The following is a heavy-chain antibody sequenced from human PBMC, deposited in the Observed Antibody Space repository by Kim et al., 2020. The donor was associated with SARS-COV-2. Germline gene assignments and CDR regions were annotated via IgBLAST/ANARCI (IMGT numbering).Heavy chain of an antibody. V-gene: IGHV3-43*02. CDR3: ARASGWLPRS. CDR2: IHSNGEIK. J-gene: IGHJ4*02. Sequence: GGSLRLSCAASGFTFDHSVMNWVRQAPGKGLEWVSLIHSNGEIKYYADSVEGRFTISIDNTKNSLYLQMNSLRTEDTALYYCARASGWLPRSWGQGTLVTVSS. CDR1: GFTFDHSV. D-gene: IGHD3-10*01.